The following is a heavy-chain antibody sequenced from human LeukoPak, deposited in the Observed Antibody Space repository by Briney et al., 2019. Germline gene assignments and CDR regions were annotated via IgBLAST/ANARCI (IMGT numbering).Heavy chain of an antibody. J-gene: IGHJ5*02. CDR3: ARDLGWLVPTNWFDP. D-gene: IGHD6-19*01. V-gene: IGHV3-30*01. Sequence: GGSLRLSCAASGFTFSSYAMHWVRQAPGKGLAWVAVISYDGSNKYYADSVKGRFTISRDNSKNTLYLQMNSLRAEDTAVYYCARDLGWLVPTNWFDPWGQGTLVSVSS. CDR1: GFTFSSYA. CDR2: ISYDGSNK.